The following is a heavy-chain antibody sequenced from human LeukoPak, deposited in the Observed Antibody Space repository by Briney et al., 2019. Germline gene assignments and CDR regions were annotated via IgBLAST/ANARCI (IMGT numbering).Heavy chain of an antibody. J-gene: IGHJ3*01. Sequence: ASVKVSCKASGYTFTDNYIHWVRQAPGQGLEWMGRVNLDSGGINYAQKFQGRVTMTRDTSINTAFVELRRLRSDDTATYYCARAQNYHDRSGYSDDTFDVWGHGTMITVSS. CDR3: ARAQNYHDRSGYSDDTFDV. V-gene: IGHV1-2*06. CDR1: GYTFTDNY. D-gene: IGHD3-22*01. CDR2: VNLDSGGI.